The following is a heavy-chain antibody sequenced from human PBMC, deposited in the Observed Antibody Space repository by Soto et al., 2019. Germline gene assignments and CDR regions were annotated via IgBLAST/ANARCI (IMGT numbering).Heavy chain of an antibody. CDR1: GGSIRNDNFY. D-gene: IGHD2-8*02. CDR2: ISYIGYT. CDR3: ARDLEGIVTGRGAFGS. V-gene: IGHV4-31*03. Sequence: QVQLQESGQGLVKPSQTLSLTCTVSGGSIRNDNFYWSFLRQRPGKGLEWIGYISYIGYTAYHPSVESRVFISVDPSISQFSLTLKSVTAAETAVYYCARDLEGIVTGRGAFGSWGRGTLVNVSS. J-gene: IGHJ3*02.